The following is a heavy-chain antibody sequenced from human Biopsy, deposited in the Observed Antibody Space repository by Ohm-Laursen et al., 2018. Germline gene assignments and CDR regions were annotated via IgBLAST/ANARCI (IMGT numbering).Heavy chain of an antibody. CDR3: AGATSGTSLYDP. V-gene: IGHV4-31*01. CDR2: ISPSGST. J-gene: IGHJ5*02. D-gene: IGHD6-13*01. Sequence: SDTLSLTCTVSGASISSAAYHWSWIRQLPGKGLEWIGYISPSGSTSSNPSLRSLVTISTDTSTNQFSLKLRSVTAADTAMYYCAGATSGTSLYDPWGQGILVTVSS. CDR1: GASISSAAYH.